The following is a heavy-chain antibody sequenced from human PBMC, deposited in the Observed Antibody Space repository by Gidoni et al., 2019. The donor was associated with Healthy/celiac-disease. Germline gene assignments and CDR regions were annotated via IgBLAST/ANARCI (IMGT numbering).Heavy chain of an antibody. CDR1: GYTFTSYG. J-gene: IGHJ4*02. Sequence: QIQLVQSGAEVKKPGASVKVSCKASGYTFTSYGISWVRHANGQGLEWMGWISAYNGNTNYAKKLQGRVTMTKDTSTSTAYMERRSLRSDDTAVYYWARESVESSGYPGPLGFDYWGQGTLVTVSS. CDR3: ARESVESSGYPGPLGFDY. D-gene: IGHD3-22*01. V-gene: IGHV1-18*01. CDR2: ISAYNGNT.